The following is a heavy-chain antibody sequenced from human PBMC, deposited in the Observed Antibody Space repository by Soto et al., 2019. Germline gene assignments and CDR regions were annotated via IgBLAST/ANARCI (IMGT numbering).Heavy chain of an antibody. CDR3: ARHSPDYLGSVGWLDP. J-gene: IGHJ5*02. CDR2: IYYSGTT. Sequence: SETLSLTCTVAGGSISSSSYYWVWIRQPPGKRLEWIGSIYYSGTTYYNPSLKSRVTISVDTSKNQFSLTLRSVTAADTAVYYCARHSPDYLGSVGWLDPWGQGTLVTVSS. D-gene: IGHD1-26*01. V-gene: IGHV4-39*01. CDR1: GGSISSSSYY.